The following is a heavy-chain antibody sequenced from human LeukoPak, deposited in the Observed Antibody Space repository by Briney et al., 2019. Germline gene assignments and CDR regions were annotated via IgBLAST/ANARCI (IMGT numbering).Heavy chain of an antibody. CDR2: IYTSGST. V-gene: IGHV4-61*02. Sequence: PSETLSLTCTVSGGSISSATYYWNWIRQPAGKGLEWIGRIYTSGSTNYNPSLKSRVTISVDTSKNQFSLKLSSVTAADTAVYYCAREFSGYYYVNFDYWGQGTLVTVSS. CDR1: GGSISSATYY. D-gene: IGHD3-22*01. J-gene: IGHJ4*02. CDR3: AREFSGYYYVNFDY.